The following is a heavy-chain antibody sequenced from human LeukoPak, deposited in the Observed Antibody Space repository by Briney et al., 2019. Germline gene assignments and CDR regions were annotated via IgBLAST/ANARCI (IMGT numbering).Heavy chain of an antibody. CDR3: AKSAHYGGNTLFDY. Sequence: GGSLRLSCAASVFTFSSYAMIWVRQAPAKGLEWVSAISGRGGSTYYADSAKGRFTITRDNSKNTLYLQMNSLRAEDTAVYYCAKSAHYGGNTLFDYWGQGTLVTVSS. J-gene: IGHJ4*02. CDR2: ISGRGGST. V-gene: IGHV3-23*01. D-gene: IGHD4-23*01. CDR1: VFTFSSYA.